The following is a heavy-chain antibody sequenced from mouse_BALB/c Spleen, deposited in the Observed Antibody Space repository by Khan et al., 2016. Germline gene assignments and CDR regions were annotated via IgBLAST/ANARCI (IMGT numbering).Heavy chain of an antibody. D-gene: IGHD2-1*01. J-gene: IGHJ3*01. CDR2: ISYDGSN. Sequence: EVQLVESGPGLVKPSQSLSLTCSVTGYSITSGYYWNRIRQFPGNKLEWMGYISYDGSNNYNTSLKNRISITSDKAKKKFFLKLNSVTQEDTATYYCATYGNYYRFSYCVQGTLVTVSA. V-gene: IGHV3-6*02. CDR3: ATYGNYYRFSY. CDR1: GYSITSGYY.